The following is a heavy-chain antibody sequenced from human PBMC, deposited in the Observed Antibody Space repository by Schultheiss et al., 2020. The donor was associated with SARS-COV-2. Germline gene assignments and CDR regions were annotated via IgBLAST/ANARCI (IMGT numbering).Heavy chain of an antibody. CDR3: ARYNLVITGPDAFDI. V-gene: IGHV4-39*07. Sequence: GSLRLSCTVSGGSISSGGYYWGWIRQPPGKGLEWIGSIYYSGSTNYNPSLKSRVTMSVDTSKNQFSLKLSSVTAADTAVYYCARYNLVITGPDAFDIWGQGTMVTVSS. CDR2: IYYSGST. CDR1: GGSISSGGYY. J-gene: IGHJ3*02. D-gene: IGHD3-22*01.